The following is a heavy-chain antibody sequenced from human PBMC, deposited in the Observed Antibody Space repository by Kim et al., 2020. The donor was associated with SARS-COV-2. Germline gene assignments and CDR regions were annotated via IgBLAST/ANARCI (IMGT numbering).Heavy chain of an antibody. CDR2: IDRNSAT. CDR3: AKDKRGSWTIDY. D-gene: IGHD3-10*01. V-gene: IGHV3-43*01. Sequence: GGSLRLSCAASGFMFDTFSMHWVRQRPGKGLEWIALIDRNSATYAESVRGRFTVSRDNYKNSLYLQMDSLRSDDTALYYCAKDKRGSWTIDYWAREPWSPSPQ. J-gene: IGHJ4*02. CDR1: GFMFDTFS.